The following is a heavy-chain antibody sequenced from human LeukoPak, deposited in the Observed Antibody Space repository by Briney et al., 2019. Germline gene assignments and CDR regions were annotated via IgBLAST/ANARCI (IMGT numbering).Heavy chain of an antibody. V-gene: IGHV3-11*01. CDR1: GFTFSRYA. CDR3: ARDSLARPPGY. CDR2: ISSSGSTI. D-gene: IGHD6-6*01. J-gene: IGHJ4*02. Sequence: GGSPRLSCAASGFTFSRYAMSWVRQAPGKGLEWVSYISSSGSTIYYADSVKGRFTISRDNAKNSLYLQMNSLRAEDTAVYYCARDSLARPPGYWGQGTLVTVSS.